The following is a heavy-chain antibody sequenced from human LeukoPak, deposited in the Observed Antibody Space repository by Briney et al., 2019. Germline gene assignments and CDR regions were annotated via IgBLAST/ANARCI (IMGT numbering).Heavy chain of an antibody. Sequence: TGGSLRLSCAASGFTFSSYSMNWVRQAPGKGLEWVSYISSSSSTIYYADSVKGRFTISRDNAKNTVSLQMNGLRVEDTAVYYCARVRTTYYYDTTGYSFDHWGQGTLVTVSS. V-gene: IGHV3-48*04. CDR1: GFTFSSYS. J-gene: IGHJ4*02. CDR2: ISSSSSTI. D-gene: IGHD3-22*01. CDR3: ARVRTTYYYDTTGYSFDH.